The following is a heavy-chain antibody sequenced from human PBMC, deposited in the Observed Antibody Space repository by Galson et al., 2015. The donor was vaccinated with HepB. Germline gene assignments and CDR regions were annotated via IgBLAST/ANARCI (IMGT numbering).Heavy chain of an antibody. J-gene: IGHJ3*02. V-gene: IGHV1-18*01. CDR3: ARDWAIFADIAAAGGADDAFDI. Sequence: SVKVSCKASGYTFTSYGISWVRQAPGQGLEWMGWISAYNGNTNYAQKLQGRVTMTTDTSTSTAYMELRSLRSDDTAVYYCARDWAIFADIAAAGGADDAFDIWGQGTMVTVSS. CDR1: GYTFTSYG. D-gene: IGHD6-13*01. CDR2: ISAYNGNT.